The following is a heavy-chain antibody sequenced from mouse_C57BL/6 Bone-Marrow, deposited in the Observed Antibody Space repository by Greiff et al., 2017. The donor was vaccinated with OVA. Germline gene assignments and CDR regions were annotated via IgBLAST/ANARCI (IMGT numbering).Heavy chain of an antibody. V-gene: IGHV5-6*01. CDR3: ARPPTVASMDY. D-gene: IGHD1-1*01. Sequence: EVQRVESGGDLVKPGGSLKLSCAASGFTFSSYGMSWVRQTPDKRLEWVATISSGGSYTYYPDSVKGRFTISRDNAKNTLYLQMSSLKSEDTAMYYCARPPTVASMDYWGQGTSVTVSS. CDR1: GFTFSSYG. CDR2: ISSGGSYT. J-gene: IGHJ4*01.